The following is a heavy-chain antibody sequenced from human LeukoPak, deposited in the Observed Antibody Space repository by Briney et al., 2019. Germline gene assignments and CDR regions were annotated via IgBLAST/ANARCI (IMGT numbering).Heavy chain of an antibody. CDR1: GGSVSSGSYY. J-gene: IGHJ2*01. CDR2: IYYSGST. V-gene: IGHV4-61*01. D-gene: IGHD3-22*01. Sequence: QTSETLSLTCTVSGGSVSSGSYYWSWIRQPPGKGLEWIGYIYYSGSTNYNPSLKSRDTISVDTSKNQFSLKLSSVTAADTAVYYCARGLDYYDSSGYYSWYFDLWGRGTLVTVSS. CDR3: ARGLDYYDSSGYYSWYFDL.